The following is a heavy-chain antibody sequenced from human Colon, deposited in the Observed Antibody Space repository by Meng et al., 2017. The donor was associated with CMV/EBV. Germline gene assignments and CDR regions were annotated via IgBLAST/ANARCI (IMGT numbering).Heavy chain of an antibody. Sequence: TSTTYTISWLRQAPGQGLEWVGRFIPMLGIANCAQKFQGRVTLTADKSTGTAFMEVTGLRHEDTAVYYCARDQGETATSVQAYWFGPWGQGTLVTVSS. J-gene: IGHJ5*02. D-gene: IGHD3-16*01. CDR2: FIPMLGIA. CDR3: ARDQGETATSVQAYWFGP. V-gene: IGHV1-69*04. CDR1: TSTTYT.